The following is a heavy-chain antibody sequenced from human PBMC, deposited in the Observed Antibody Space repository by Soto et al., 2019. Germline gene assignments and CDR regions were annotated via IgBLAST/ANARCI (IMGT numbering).Heavy chain of an antibody. V-gene: IGHV3-74*01. CDR3: ASRYLEYCNTASCSAPYDY. CDR1: GFTFNSYW. J-gene: IGHJ4*02. D-gene: IGHD2-2*01. CDR2: LNSDGSSK. Sequence: GGSLRLSCAASGFTFNSYWMHWVRQAPGKGLVWVSRLNSDGSSKYYGDSMKGRFTISRDNTENSLYLQMNSLRDEDTAVYYCASRYLEYCNTASCSAPYDYWGQGTLVTVSS.